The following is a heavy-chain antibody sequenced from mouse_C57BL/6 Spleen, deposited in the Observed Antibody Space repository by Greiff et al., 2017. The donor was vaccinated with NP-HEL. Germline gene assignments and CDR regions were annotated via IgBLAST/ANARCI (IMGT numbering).Heavy chain of an antibody. CDR1: GYTFTSYW. D-gene: IGHD1-1*01. CDR3: ARDYYGSSGVDY. J-gene: IGHJ2*01. CDR2: IPPNSGST. Sequence: QVQLKQPGAELVKPGASVKLSCKASGYTFTSYWMHWVKQRPGQGLEWIGMIPPNSGSTNYNEKFKSKATLTVDKSSSTAYMQRSSLTSEDSAVYYCARDYYGSSGVDYWGQGTTLTVSS. V-gene: IGHV1-64*01.